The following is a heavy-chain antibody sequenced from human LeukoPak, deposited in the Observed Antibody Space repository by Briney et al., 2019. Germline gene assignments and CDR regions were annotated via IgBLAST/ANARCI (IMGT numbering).Heavy chain of an antibody. J-gene: IGHJ4*02. CDR2: INPKSGVT. CDR1: GYTFTDYY. CDR3: ARALGNYYDSTVYQAY. V-gene: IGHV1-2*02. Sequence: GASMKVSCNTSGYTFTDYYIHWVRQAPGQGLEWMGWINPKSGVTNYAQNFQDRVTLTSDTSISTAYMDLGGLTSGDTAVYYCARALGNYYDSTVYQAYWGQGHLVTVSS. D-gene: IGHD3-22*01.